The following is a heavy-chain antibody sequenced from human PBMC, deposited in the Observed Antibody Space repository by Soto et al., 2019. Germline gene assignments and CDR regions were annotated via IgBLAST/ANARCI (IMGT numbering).Heavy chain of an antibody. CDR1: GGSFSGYY. Sequence: PSETLSLTCAVYGGSFSGYYWSWIRQPPGKGLEWIGYIYYSGSTNYNPSLKSRVTISVDTSKNQFSLKLSSVTAADTAVYHCASGQWLVHFFDYWGQGTLVTVSS. J-gene: IGHJ4*02. D-gene: IGHD6-19*01. CDR2: IYYSGST. V-gene: IGHV4-59*01. CDR3: ASGQWLVHFFDY.